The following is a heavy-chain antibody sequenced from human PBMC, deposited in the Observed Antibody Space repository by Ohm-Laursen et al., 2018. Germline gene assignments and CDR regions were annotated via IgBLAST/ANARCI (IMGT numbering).Heavy chain of an antibody. CDR3: ATVNSKWGERPLRDYYFDY. D-gene: IGHD1-1*01. CDR1: GYTFTGFY. V-gene: IGHV1-2*02. CDR2: INPNSGGT. J-gene: IGHJ4*02. Sequence: GASVKVSCKTSGYTFTGFYMPWVRQAPGQGLEWMGWINPNSGGTNCAQKFQGRVTLTRDTSISTAYMELSSLRSDDTALYYCATVNSKWGERPLRDYYFDYWGQGTRVSVSS.